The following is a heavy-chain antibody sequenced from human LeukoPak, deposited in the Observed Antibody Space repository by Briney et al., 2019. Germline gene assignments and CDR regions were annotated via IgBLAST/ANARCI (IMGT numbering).Heavy chain of an antibody. CDR3: ALTMVRGVIITPLGY. V-gene: IGHV1-69*13. D-gene: IGHD3-10*01. J-gene: IGHJ4*02. CDR2: IIPIFGTA. Sequence: ASVKVSCKASGGTFSSYAISWVRQAPGQGLEWMGGIIPIFGTANYAQKFQGRVMITADESTSTAYMELSSLRSEDTAVYYCALTMVRGVIITPLGYWGQGTLVTVSS. CDR1: GGTFSSYA.